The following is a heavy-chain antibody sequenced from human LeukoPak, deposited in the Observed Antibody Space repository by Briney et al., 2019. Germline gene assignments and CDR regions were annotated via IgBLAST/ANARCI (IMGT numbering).Heavy chain of an antibody. Sequence: WVRQAPGKGLEWVSTISASGGSTYYSDSVKGRFTISRDNSKNTLYLQMNSLRADDTAVYYCANLRNAYWGQGTLVTVSS. CDR2: ISASGGST. V-gene: IGHV3-23*01. CDR3: ANLRNAY. J-gene: IGHJ4*02.